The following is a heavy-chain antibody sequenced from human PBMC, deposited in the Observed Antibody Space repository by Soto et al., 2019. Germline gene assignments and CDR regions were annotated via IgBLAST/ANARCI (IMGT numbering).Heavy chain of an antibody. J-gene: IGHJ4*02. V-gene: IGHV3-23*01. CDR2: ISGSGGST. CDR3: AKGEYCSSTSCYALRLFDY. D-gene: IGHD2-2*01. CDR1: GFTFSSYA. Sequence: GGSLRLSCAASGFTFSSYAMSWVRQAPGKGLEWVSAISGSGGSTYYADSVKGRFTISRDNSKNTLYLQMNSLRAEDTAVYYCAKGEYCSSTSCYALRLFDYWGQGTLGTVSS.